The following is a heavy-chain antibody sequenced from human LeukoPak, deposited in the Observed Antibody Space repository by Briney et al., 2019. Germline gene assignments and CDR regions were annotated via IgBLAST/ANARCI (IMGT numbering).Heavy chain of an antibody. D-gene: IGHD3-3*01. J-gene: IGHJ4*02. CDR3: ARDSILGLIRYYFDY. CDR2: INPNSGGT. Sequence: GASVKVSCKASGYTFTAYYMHWLRQAPGQGLEWMGWINPNSGGTNYAQKFQGRVTMTRDTSISTAYMELSGLRSDDTAMYFCARDSILGLIRYYFDYWGQGTLVTVSS. V-gene: IGHV1-2*02. CDR1: GYTFTAYY.